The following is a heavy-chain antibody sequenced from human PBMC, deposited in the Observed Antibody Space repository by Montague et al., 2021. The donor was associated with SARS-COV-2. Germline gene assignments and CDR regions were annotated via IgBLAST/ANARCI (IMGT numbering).Heavy chain of an antibody. V-gene: IGHV4-4*02. J-gene: IGHJ6*02. D-gene: IGHD4-17*01. CDR1: GGSISSSHW. CDR2: IYDSETI. Sequence: SETLSLTCAVSGGSISSSHWFTWVRQPPGEGLEWIGDIYDSETINYNPSLKRRVTISVDRTKNQFSLKLSSVTAADTAVYYCARGRTVTTFYYYYYGMDVWGQGTTVTVSS. CDR3: ARGRTVTTFYYYYYGMDV.